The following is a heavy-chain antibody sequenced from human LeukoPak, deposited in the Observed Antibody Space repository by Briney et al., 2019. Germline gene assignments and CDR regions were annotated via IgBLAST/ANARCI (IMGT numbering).Heavy chain of an antibody. D-gene: IGHD3-22*01. CDR3: ARVAAAYDTSSYHGMDV. CDR2: ISYDGSKK. CDR1: GFDFSINA. V-gene: IGHV3-30*04. J-gene: IGHJ6*02. Sequence: GGSLRLSCAASGFDFSINAMHWVRQAPGKGLEWVSLISYDGSKKYYADSVKGRFTISRDNSKNTLHLQMNRLRLGDAAVSYCARVAAAYDTSSYHGMDVWGQGTTVIVSS.